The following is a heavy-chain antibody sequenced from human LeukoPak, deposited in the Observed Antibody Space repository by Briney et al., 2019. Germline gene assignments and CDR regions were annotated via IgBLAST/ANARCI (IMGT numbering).Heavy chain of an antibody. V-gene: IGHV3-48*04. CDR1: GFTFTSYS. Sequence: GSLRLSCAASGFTFTSYSMNWVRQAPGKGLEWVSYISSSGSTIYYADSVKGRFTISRDNAKNSLYLQMNSLRAEDTAVYYCAELGITMIGGVWGKGTTVTISS. CDR3: AELGITMIGGV. D-gene: IGHD3-10*02. CDR2: ISSSGSTI. J-gene: IGHJ6*04.